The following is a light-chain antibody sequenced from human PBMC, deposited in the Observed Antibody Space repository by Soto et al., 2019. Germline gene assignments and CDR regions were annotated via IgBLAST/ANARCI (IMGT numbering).Light chain of an antibody. Sequence: DFVMTQSPLSLPVTPGEPASISCTSSQSLLHSNGYNYLDWYVQKPGQSPQLLIYLGSTRASGVPDRFSGSGSGTDFTLKISRVEAEDVGVYYCMQALQTPWTFGQGTKVYIK. J-gene: IGKJ1*01. V-gene: IGKV2-28*01. CDR1: QSLLHSNGYNY. CDR2: LGS. CDR3: MQALQTPWT.